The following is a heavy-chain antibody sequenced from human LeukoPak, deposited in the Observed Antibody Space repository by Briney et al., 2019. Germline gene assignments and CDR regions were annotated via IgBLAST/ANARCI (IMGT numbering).Heavy chain of an antibody. D-gene: IGHD2-15*01. CDR3: ARSPPVVVAASPDY. V-gene: IGHV1-18*01. CDR1: GYTFTSYG. Sequence: ASVTVSCKASGYTFTSYGISWVRQAPGQGLEWMGWISAYNGNTNYAQKLQGRVTMTTDTSTSTAYMELRSLRSDDTAVYYCARSPPVVVAASPDYWGQGTLVTVSS. CDR2: ISAYNGNT. J-gene: IGHJ4*02.